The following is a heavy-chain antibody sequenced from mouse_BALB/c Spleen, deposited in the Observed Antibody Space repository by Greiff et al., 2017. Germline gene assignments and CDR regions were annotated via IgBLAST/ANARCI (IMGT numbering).Heavy chain of an antibody. V-gene: IGHV3-6*02. CDR1: GYSITSGYY. Sequence: DVHLVESGPGLVKPSQSLSLTCSVTGYSITSGYYWNWIRQFPGNKLEWMGYISYDGSNNYNPSLKNRISITRDTSKNQFFLKLNSVTTEDTATYYCARDGYDAMDYWGQGTSVTVSS. J-gene: IGHJ4*01. CDR3: ARDGYDAMDY. CDR2: ISYDGSN.